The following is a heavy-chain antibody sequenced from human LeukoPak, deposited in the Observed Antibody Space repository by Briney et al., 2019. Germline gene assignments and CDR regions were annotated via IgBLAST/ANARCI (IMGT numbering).Heavy chain of an antibody. D-gene: IGHD4-17*01. CDR3: ARGGSYGLYYYGMDV. CDR2: IYHSGST. CDR1: GGSISSGGYS. J-gene: IGHJ6*02. Sequence: QTLSVTCAVSGGSISSGGYSWSWIRQPPGKGLEWIGYIYHSGSTYYNPSLKSRVTISVDRSKNQFSLKLSSVTAADTAVYYCARGGSYGLYYYGMDVWGQGTTDPVSS. V-gene: IGHV4-30-2*01.